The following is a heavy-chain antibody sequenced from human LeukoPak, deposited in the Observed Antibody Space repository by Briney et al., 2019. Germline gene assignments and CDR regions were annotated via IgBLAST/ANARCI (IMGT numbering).Heavy chain of an antibody. CDR3: ASLLTGDTLDFDY. Sequence: SVTVSCKASGGTFSSYAISWVRQAPGQGVEWMGGIIPIFGTANYAQKFQGRVTITADESTSTAYMELSSLRSEDTAVYYCASLLTGDTLDFDYWGQGTLVTVSS. D-gene: IGHD7-27*01. V-gene: IGHV1-69*13. CDR2: IIPIFGTA. J-gene: IGHJ4*02. CDR1: GGTFSSYA.